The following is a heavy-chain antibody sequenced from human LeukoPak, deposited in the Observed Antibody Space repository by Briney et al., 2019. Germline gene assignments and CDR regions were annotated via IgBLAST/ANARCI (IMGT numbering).Heavy chain of an antibody. D-gene: IGHD2-8*02. CDR3: ARGVGTGTGY. J-gene: IGHJ4*02. CDR2: IYPGDSDT. Sequence: GESLKISFKASGFIFTSYWIAWVRQMPGKGLEWMGVIYPGDSDTRYRPSFQGQVTTSADKSISTAYLQWSSLKASDTAMYYCARGVGTGTGYWGQGTLVTVSS. CDR1: GFIFTSYW. V-gene: IGHV5-51*01.